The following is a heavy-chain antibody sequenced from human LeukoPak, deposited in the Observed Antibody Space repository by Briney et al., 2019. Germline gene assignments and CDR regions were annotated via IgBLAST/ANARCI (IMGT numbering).Heavy chain of an antibody. CDR2: INHSGST. D-gene: IGHD3-9*01. CDR3: ARERLIYYDILTGYLDY. CDR1: GGSFSGYY. J-gene: IGHJ4*02. V-gene: IGHV4-34*01. Sequence: PSETLSLICAVYGGSFSGYYWSWIRQPPGKGLEWIGEINHSGSTNYNPSLKSRVTISVDTSKNQFSLKLSSVTAADTAVYYCARERLIYYDILTGYLDYWGQGTLVTVSS.